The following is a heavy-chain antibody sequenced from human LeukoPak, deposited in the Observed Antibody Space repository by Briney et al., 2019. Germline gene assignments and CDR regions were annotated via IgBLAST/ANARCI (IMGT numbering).Heavy chain of an antibody. CDR1: GFTFGDYA. J-gene: IGHJ4*02. D-gene: IGHD2-15*01. CDR3: SADCSGGSCGPSYFDY. V-gene: IGHV3-49*04. Sequence: GGSLRPSCTASGFTFGDYAMSWVRQAPGKGLEWVGFIRSKAYGGTTEYAASVKGRFTISRDDSKSIAYLQMNSLKTEDTAVYYCSADCSGGSCGPSYFDYWGQGTLVTVSS. CDR2: IRSKAYGGTT.